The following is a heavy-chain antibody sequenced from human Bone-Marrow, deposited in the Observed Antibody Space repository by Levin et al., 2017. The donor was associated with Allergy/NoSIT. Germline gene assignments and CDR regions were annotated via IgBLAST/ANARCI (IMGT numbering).Heavy chain of an antibody. J-gene: IGHJ4*02. V-gene: IGHV3-13*01. Sequence: LSLTCAASGFTFSTSDMHWVRQGVGKGLEWVSAIGSGGDTYYPGSVKGRFTISRENAKSALYLQMNTLRAEDTAVYYCARGKVTTRPAVWYFDYWGQGTLVTVSS. D-gene: IGHD4-17*01. CDR3: ARGKVTTRPAVWYFDY. CDR1: GFTFSTSD. CDR2: IGSGGDT.